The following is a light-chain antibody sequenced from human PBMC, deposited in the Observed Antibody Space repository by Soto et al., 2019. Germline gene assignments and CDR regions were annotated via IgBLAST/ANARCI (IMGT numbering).Light chain of an antibody. Sequence: QSVLTQPPSASGSPGQPVTISCTGTSSDVGGYNYVSWYKQHPGKAPKLMIYEVSKRPSGVPDRLSGSKSGNTASLTVSGLQVDDEAEYYCASYTGSDTLVFGGGTQLTVL. J-gene: IGLJ2*01. CDR3: ASYTGSDTLV. V-gene: IGLV2-8*01. CDR1: SSDVGGYNY. CDR2: EVS.